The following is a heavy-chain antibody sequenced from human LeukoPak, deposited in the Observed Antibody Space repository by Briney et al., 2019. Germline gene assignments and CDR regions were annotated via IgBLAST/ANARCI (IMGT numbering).Heavy chain of an antibody. CDR1: GVSTRAGY. Sequence: PSETLSLTRAVSGVSTRAGYRSGIPQPPGKGLEWIGYIYYSGSSNYNPSLKSRVTISVDTSKNQFVLNLTSVTAADTAEYHCARDPPMVRRLLGDFDYWGRGTLVTVSS. D-gene: IGHD3-10*01. J-gene: IGHJ2*01. V-gene: IGHV4-59*01. CDR3: ARDPPMVRRLLGDFDY. CDR2: IYYSGSS.